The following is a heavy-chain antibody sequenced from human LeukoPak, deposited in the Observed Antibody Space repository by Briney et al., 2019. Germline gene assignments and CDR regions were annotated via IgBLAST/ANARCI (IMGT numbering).Heavy chain of an antibody. CDR1: DLPSSSFT. CDR3: ARLSAFWSGYYPSTDY. CDR2: FIRISISI. D-gene: IGHD3-3*01. J-gene: IGHJ4*02. V-gene: IGHV3-21*01. Sequence: GGSLRPSCQSSDLPSSSFTLTWFPQVPGKGLNRPSSFIRISISIYSAASVKGRFTISRDNAKNSLYLQMNSLRAEDTAVYYCARLSAFWSGYYPSTDYWGQGTLVTVSS.